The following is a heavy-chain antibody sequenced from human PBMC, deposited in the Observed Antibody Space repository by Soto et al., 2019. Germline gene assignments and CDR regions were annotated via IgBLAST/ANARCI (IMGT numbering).Heavy chain of an antibody. V-gene: IGHV5-51*01. CDR1: GYSFTSYW. CDR2: IYPGDSDT. Sequence: GESLKISCKGSGYSFTSYWIGWVRQMPGKGLEWMGIIYPGDSDTRYSPSFQGQDTISADKSISTAYLQWSSLKASDTAMYYCASRGLRLGELSLSPPSEYYFDYWGQRTPVTVSS. D-gene: IGHD3-16*02. J-gene: IGHJ4*02. CDR3: ASRGLRLGELSLSPPSEYYFDY.